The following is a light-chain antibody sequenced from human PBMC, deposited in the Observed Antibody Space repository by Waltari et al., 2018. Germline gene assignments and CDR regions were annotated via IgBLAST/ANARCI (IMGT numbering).Light chain of an antibody. Sequence: EIMMTQSPASLSVSPGDRVMLSCRASESVRSNLAWYQQKPGQSPRMIVYGASMSATGVPARFSGSGFGTDFTLTITSLQSEDVAVYFCQQYNQWPPITFGGGTRVEI. V-gene: IGKV3-15*01. CDR1: ESVRSN. CDR3: QQYNQWPPIT. J-gene: IGKJ4*01. CDR2: GAS.